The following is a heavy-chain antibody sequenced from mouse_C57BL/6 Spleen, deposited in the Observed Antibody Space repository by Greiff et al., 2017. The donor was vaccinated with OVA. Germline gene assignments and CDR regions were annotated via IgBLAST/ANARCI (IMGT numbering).Heavy chain of an antibody. V-gene: IGHV5-17*01. Sequence: DVKLQESGGGLVKPGGSLKLSCAASGFTFSDYGMHWVRQAPEKGLEWVAYISSGSSTIYYADTVKGRFTISRDNAKNTLFLQMTSLRSEDTAMYYCAREPVGALDYWGQGTTLTVSS. CDR3: AREPVGALDY. D-gene: IGHD3-1*01. CDR1: GFTFSDYG. J-gene: IGHJ2*01. CDR2: ISSGSSTI.